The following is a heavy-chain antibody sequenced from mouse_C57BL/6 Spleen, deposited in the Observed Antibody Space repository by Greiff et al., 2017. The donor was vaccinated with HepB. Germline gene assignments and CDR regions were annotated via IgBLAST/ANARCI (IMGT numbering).Heavy chain of an antibody. CDR1: GYTFTDYN. CDR3: ARELCDYDDEAYAMDY. D-gene: IGHD2-4*01. CDR2: INPNNGGT. V-gene: IGHV1-22*01. Sequence: EVQLQQSGPELVKPGASVKMSCKASGYTFTDYNMHWVKQSHGKSLEWIGYINPNNGGTSYNQKFKGKATLTVNKSSSTAYMELRSLTSEDSAVYYCARELCDYDDEAYAMDYWGQGTSVTVSS. J-gene: IGHJ4*01.